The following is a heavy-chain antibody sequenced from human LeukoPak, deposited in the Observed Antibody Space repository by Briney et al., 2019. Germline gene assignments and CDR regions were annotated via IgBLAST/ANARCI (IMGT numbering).Heavy chain of an antibody. V-gene: IGHV1-69*01. D-gene: IGHD6-19*01. Sequence: EASVKVSCKASGGTFSSYAISWVRQAPGQGLEWMGGIIPIFGTANYAQKFQGRVTITADESTSTAYMELSSLRSEDTAVYYCAISSGWSREAFDIWGQGTMVTVSS. CDR1: GGTFSSYA. CDR2: IIPIFGTA. CDR3: AISSGWSREAFDI. J-gene: IGHJ3*02.